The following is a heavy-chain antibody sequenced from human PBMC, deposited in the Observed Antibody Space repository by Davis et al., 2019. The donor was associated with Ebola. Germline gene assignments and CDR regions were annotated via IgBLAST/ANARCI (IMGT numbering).Heavy chain of an antibody. CDR1: GFIVSDNY. CDR3: ARDRCSGGSCPDSYGMDV. Sequence: GGSLRLSCVASGFIVSDNYMTWVRQAPGKGLEWVSSITFTSSYIYYADSVKGRFTISRDNAKNSLYLQMNNLRADDTAVYYCARDRCSGGSCPDSYGMDVWGQGTTVTVSS. D-gene: IGHD2-15*01. J-gene: IGHJ6*02. CDR2: ITFTSSYI. V-gene: IGHV3-21*01.